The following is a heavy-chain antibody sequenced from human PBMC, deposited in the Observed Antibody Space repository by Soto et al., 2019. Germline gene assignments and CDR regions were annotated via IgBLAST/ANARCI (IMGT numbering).Heavy chain of an antibody. CDR2: MNPNSGDT. CDR1: GYTFTSYD. J-gene: IGHJ6*03. D-gene: IGHD1-1*01. Sequence: GASVKVSCKASGYTFTSYDINWVRQATGQGLEWMGWMNPNSGDTGYAQKFQGRVTMTRNTSIGTAYMELSSLKSEDTAIYYCATGPTGTTHYYMDVWGKGTTVTVSS. CDR3: ATGPTGTTHYYMDV. V-gene: IGHV1-8*01.